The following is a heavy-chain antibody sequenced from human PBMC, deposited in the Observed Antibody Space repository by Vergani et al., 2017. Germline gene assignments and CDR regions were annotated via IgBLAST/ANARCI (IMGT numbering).Heavy chain of an antibody. CDR3: ARDSAGSPYSSGWIGYYYYYGMDV. CDR2: IYPGDSDT. CDR1: GYSFTSYW. Sequence: EVQLVQSGAEVKKPGESLKISCKGSGYSFTSYWIGWVRQMPGKGLEWMGIIYPGDSDTRYSPSFQGQVTISADKSNSTAYLQWSSLKASDTAMYYCARDSAGSPYSSGWIGYYYYYGMDVWGQGTTVTVSS. D-gene: IGHD6-19*01. V-gene: IGHV5-51*03. J-gene: IGHJ6*02.